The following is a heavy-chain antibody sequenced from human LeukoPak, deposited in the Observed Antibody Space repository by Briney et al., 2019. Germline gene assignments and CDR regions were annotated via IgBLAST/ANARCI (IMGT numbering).Heavy chain of an antibody. CDR3: AREGTRGYSYGLDY. CDR1: GFIFSNYN. Sequence: GGSQRLSCAASGFIFSNYNMNWVRQAPGKGLEWVSHIISSSSTIYYADSVKGRFTISRDNAKNSLYLQMNSLRAEDTAVYYCAREGTRGYSYGLDYWGQGTLVTVSS. V-gene: IGHV3-48*01. D-gene: IGHD5-18*01. J-gene: IGHJ4*02. CDR2: IISSSSTI.